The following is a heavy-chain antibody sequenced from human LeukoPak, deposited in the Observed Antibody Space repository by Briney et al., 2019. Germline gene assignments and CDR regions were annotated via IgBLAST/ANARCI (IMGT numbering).Heavy chain of an antibody. V-gene: IGHV4-34*01. CDR2: INHSGST. J-gene: IGHJ3*02. Sequence: SETLSLTCAVYGGSFSGYYWSWIRQPPGKGLEWIGEINHSGSTNYNPSLKSRVTISVDTSKNQFSLKLSSVTAADTAVYYCARAIKTYAFDIWGQGTMVTVSS. D-gene: IGHD5-12*01. CDR3: ARAIKTYAFDI. CDR1: GGSFSGYY.